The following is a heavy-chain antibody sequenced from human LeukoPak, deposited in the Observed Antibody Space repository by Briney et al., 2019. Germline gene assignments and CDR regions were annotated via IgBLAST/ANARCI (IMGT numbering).Heavy chain of an antibody. Sequence: ASVKVSCKASGGTFSSYAISWVRQAPGQGLEWMGGIIPIFGTANYAQKFQGRVTITADRSTSTAYMELSSLRSEDTAVYYCARKVPNDSSGYYYRGQFDPWGQGTLVTVSS. CDR1: GGTFSSYA. D-gene: IGHD3-22*01. CDR3: ARKVPNDSSGYYYRGQFDP. J-gene: IGHJ5*02. V-gene: IGHV1-69*06. CDR2: IIPIFGTA.